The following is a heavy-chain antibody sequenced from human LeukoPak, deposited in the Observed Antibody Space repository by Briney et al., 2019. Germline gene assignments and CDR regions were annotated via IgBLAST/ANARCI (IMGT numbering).Heavy chain of an antibody. Sequence: SETLSLTCTVSGASISGYHWSWIRQPPGKGLEWMGYIYYSRTANYNPSFESRVTISIDTSKNQISLNLSSVTAADTAIYYCARDRPAEKISVWFGGPSGGLDPFYIWGQGKMVIVSS. CDR1: GASISGYH. D-gene: IGHD3-10*01. CDR3: ARDRPAEKISVWFGGPSGGLDPFYI. J-gene: IGHJ3*02. V-gene: IGHV4-59*01. CDR2: IYYSRTA.